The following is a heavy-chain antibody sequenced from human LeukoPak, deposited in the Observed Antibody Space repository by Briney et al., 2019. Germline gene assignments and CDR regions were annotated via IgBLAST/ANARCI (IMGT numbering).Heavy chain of an antibody. J-gene: IGHJ5*02. D-gene: IGHD2-2*01. Sequence: PGGSLRLSCAASGFTFSSYAMSWVRQAPGKGLEWVSAISGSGGSTYYADSVKGRFTISRDNSKNTLYLQMNSLRAEDTAVYYCARLPNCSSTSCYHSWFDPWGQGTLVTVSS. CDR2: ISGSGGST. CDR1: GFTFSSYA. V-gene: IGHV3-23*01. CDR3: ARLPNCSSTSCYHSWFDP.